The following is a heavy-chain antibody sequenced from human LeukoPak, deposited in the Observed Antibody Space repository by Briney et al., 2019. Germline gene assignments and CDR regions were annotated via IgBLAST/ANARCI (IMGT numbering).Heavy chain of an antibody. D-gene: IGHD3-3*01. Sequence: SETLSLTCTVSGDSISSGTYYWGWIRQPPGKGLEWIGSMYYSGGTYYNPSLKSRVTISGDTSKNQFSLKLTSVTAADAAVYYCARVGNPLVTVFAWFAPWGQGTQVTVSS. J-gene: IGHJ5*02. V-gene: IGHV4-39*07. CDR2: MYYSGGT. CDR1: GDSISSGTYY. CDR3: ARVGNPLVTVFAWFAP.